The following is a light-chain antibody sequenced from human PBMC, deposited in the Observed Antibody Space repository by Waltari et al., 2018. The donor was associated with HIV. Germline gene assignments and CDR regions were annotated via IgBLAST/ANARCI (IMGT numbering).Light chain of an antibody. CDR3: QAWGNNTVV. Sequence: SYDLTQAPSLSVSPGQAAKSLCSGFNLRNHYVSWYQQKPCQSPLFLIFQDLKRPSGIPERFSCSSSGNTATLTISGTQSVDEADYFCQAWGNNTVVFGGGTKLTVL. V-gene: IGLV3-1*01. CDR1: NLRNHY. CDR2: QDL. J-gene: IGLJ2*01.